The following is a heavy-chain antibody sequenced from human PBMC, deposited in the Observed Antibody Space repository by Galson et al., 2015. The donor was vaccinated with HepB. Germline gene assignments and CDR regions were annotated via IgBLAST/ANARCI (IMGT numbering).Heavy chain of an antibody. Sequence: SVKVSCKASGYTFTSYGISWVRQAPGQGLEWMGWISAYNGNTNYAQKLQGRVTMTTDTSTSTAYMELRSLRSDDTAVYYCARDLLHHFKYSSSSQVDYWGQGTLVTVSS. D-gene: IGHD6-6*01. CDR3: ARDLLHHFKYSSSSQVDY. CDR2: ISAYNGNT. V-gene: IGHV1-18*01. J-gene: IGHJ4*02. CDR1: GYTFTSYG.